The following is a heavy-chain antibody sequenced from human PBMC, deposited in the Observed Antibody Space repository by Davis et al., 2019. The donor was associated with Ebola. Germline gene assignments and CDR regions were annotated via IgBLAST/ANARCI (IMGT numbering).Heavy chain of an antibody. CDR3: AREGRYDILTVYYYYYGMDV. V-gene: IGHV1-3*01. D-gene: IGHD3-9*01. CDR2: INAGNGNT. J-gene: IGHJ6*02. Sequence: ASVKVSCKASGYTFTSYAMHWVRQAPGQRLEWMGWINAGNGNTKYSQKFQGRVTITRDTSASTAYMELSSLRSEDTAVYYCAREGRYDILTVYYYYYGMDVWGQGTTVTVSS. CDR1: GYTFTSYA.